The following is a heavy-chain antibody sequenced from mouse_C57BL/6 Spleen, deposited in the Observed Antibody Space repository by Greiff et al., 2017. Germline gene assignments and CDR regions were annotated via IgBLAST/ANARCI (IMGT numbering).Heavy chain of an antibody. V-gene: IGHV1-52*01. CDR3: ARGGSSGYSYAMDY. CDR1: GYTFTSYW. D-gene: IGHD3-2*02. CDR2: IDPSDSET. J-gene: IGHJ4*01. Sequence: QVQLQQPGAELVRPGSSVKLSCKASGYTFTSYWMPWVKQRPIQGLEWIGNIDPSDSETHYNQKFKDKATLTVDKSSSTAYMQLSSLTSEDSAVYYCARGGSSGYSYAMDYWGQGTSVTVSS.